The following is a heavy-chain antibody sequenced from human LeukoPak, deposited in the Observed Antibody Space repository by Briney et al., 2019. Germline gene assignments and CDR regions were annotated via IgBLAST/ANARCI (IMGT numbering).Heavy chain of an antibody. V-gene: IGHV3-15*01. D-gene: IGHD2-8*01. CDR2: TTSKTDGETT. Sequence: PGGSLRLSCAASGFTFSSYGMHWVRQAPGKGLEWIGRTTSKTDGETTDSAAPVKGRFTISRDDSKNTLYLQMNSLKTEDTAVYYCATDESNSLFYWGQGTLVTVSS. CDR1: GFTFSSYG. J-gene: IGHJ4*02. CDR3: ATDESNSLFY.